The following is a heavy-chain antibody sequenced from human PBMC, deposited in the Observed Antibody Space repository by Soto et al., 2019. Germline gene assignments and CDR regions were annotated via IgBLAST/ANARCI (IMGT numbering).Heavy chain of an antibody. CDR2: ISGSGGST. CDR3: AEERQQLVFFGWFDP. CDR1: GFTFSSYA. Sequence: GGSLRLSCAASGFTFSSYAMSWVRQAPGKGLEWVSAISGSGGSTYYADSVKGRFTISRDNSKNTLYLQMNSLRAEDTAVYYCAEERQQLVFFGWFDPWGQGTLVTVSS. D-gene: IGHD6-13*01. V-gene: IGHV3-23*01. J-gene: IGHJ5*02.